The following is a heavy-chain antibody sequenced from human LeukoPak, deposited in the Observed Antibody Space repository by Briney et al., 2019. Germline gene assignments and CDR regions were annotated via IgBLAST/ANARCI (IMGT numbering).Heavy chain of an antibody. D-gene: IGHD6-6*01. Sequence: GGSLRLSCAASGFTFSSYAMSWVRQAPGKGLEWVSAISGSGGSTYYADSVKGRFTISRDNAKNSLYLQMNSLRAEDTAVYYCARDDFSIAARRVDYWGQGTLVTVSS. CDR2: ISGSGGST. V-gene: IGHV3-23*01. CDR1: GFTFSSYA. CDR3: ARDDFSIAARRVDY. J-gene: IGHJ4*02.